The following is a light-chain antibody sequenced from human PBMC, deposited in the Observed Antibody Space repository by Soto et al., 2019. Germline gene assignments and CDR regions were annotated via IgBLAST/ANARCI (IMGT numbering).Light chain of an antibody. CDR2: GVS. J-gene: IGKJ1*01. CDR3: QQRSNWPWT. V-gene: IGKV3-11*01. Sequence: EVGLTKSPATLSLSTGERATLSCRASLSVSSNLAWYQQKPGQAPRLLIYGVSTRATGVPARFSGSGSGTDYTLTITNLESEDFAVYYCQQRSNWPWTFGQGTMVDIK. CDR1: LSVSSN.